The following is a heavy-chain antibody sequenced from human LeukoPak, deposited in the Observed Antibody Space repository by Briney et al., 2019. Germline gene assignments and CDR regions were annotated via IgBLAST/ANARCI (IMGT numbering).Heavy chain of an antibody. CDR3: AREERRGTADTGSDIDY. D-gene: IGHD1-26*01. CDR1: GYTFTGYY. Sequence: GASVKVSCKASGYTFTGYYMHWVRQAPGQGLEWMGWINPNSGGTNYAQKFQGRVTMTRDTSISTAYMELSRLRSDDTAVYYCAREERRGTADTGSDIDYWGQGTLVTVSS. J-gene: IGHJ4*02. V-gene: IGHV1-2*02. CDR2: INPNSGGT.